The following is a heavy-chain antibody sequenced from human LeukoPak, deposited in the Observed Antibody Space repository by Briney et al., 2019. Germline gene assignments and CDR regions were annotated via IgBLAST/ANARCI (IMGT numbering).Heavy chain of an antibody. Sequence: GGSLRLSCAASGFTFSSYVMSWVRQAPGKGLEWVSAISPNGDATYYADSAKARFTISRDNSKNTLYLQMNSLRADDAAVYSCAKDLFSGGWYWRGVDYWGQGNLVTVSS. CDR2: ISPNGDAT. J-gene: IGHJ4*02. CDR1: GFTFSSYV. D-gene: IGHD6-19*01. CDR3: AKDLFSGGWYWRGVDY. V-gene: IGHV3-23*01.